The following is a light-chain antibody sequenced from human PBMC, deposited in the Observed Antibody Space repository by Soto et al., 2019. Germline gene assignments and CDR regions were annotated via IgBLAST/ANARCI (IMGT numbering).Light chain of an antibody. J-gene: IGKJ2*01. Sequence: EIVMTQSPATLSVSPGGRATLSCRASKSVSSYLAWYQQRPGQPPRLLIYRASTRATNIPARFSGSGSGTEFSLTISSLQSEDFAAYYCQQYSTWPPMYTFGQGTKLEI. CDR2: RAS. V-gene: IGKV3-15*01. CDR3: QQYSTWPPMYT. CDR1: KSVSSY.